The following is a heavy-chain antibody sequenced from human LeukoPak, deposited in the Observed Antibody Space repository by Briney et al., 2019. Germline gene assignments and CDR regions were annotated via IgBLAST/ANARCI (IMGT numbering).Heavy chain of an antibody. D-gene: IGHD5-12*01. Sequence: ASVKVSCKASGGTFSSYAISWVRQAPGQGLEWMGGIIPIFGTANYAQKFQGRVTIAADESTSTAYMELSSLRSEDTAVYYCARGGDSGYDYGISYYFDYWGQGTLVTVSS. J-gene: IGHJ4*02. V-gene: IGHV1-69*13. CDR3: ARGGDSGYDYGISYYFDY. CDR1: GGTFSSYA. CDR2: IIPIFGTA.